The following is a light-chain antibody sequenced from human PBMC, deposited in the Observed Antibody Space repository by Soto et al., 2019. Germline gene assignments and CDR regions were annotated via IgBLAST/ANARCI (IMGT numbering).Light chain of an antibody. CDR3: MQALQTPLT. J-gene: IGKJ4*01. CDR2: LGS. V-gene: IGKV2-28*01. CDR1: QSLRHSNGYNY. Sequence: DIVMTQSPLSLPVTPGEPASISCRSSQSLRHSNGYNYLDWYLQKPGQSPQLLIYLGSNRASGVPDRFSGRVSGTDFTLKISSVEAEDVGVYYCMQALQTPLTFGGGTKVEIK.